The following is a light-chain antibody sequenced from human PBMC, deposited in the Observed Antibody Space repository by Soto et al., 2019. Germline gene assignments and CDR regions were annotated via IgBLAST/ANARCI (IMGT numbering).Light chain of an antibody. CDR1: QSLLHSSGYMY. V-gene: IGKV2-28*01. CDR3: MQALQTPQ. Sequence: DIVMTQSPLSLPVTPGEPASISCRSSQSLLHSSGYMYLDWYLQKPGQSPQLLIYLGSNRASEVPDRVSGSGSGTDLTLKISRVEAEDVGLYNCMQALQTPQFGQGTKLEIK. CDR2: LGS. J-gene: IGKJ2*01.